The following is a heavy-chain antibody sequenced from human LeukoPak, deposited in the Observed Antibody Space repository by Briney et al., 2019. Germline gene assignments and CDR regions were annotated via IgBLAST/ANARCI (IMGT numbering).Heavy chain of an antibody. CDR3: ARVWTGTTDY. V-gene: IGHV3-64*01. CDR1: GFTFSSYA. J-gene: IGHJ4*02. Sequence: GGSLRLSCAASGFTFSSYAMHWVRQAPGNGLEYVSAISSNGGITYYANSVKGRFTISRDNSKNTLYLQMGSLRAEDMAVYYCARVWTGTTDYWGQGTLVTVSS. CDR2: ISSNGGIT. D-gene: IGHD1-1*01.